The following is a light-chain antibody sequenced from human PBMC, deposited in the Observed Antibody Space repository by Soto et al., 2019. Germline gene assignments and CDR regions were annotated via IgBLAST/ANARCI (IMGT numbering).Light chain of an antibody. V-gene: IGLV2-14*03. CDR3: CSYTSSSTHV. CDR1: SSDVGGYNF. CDR2: DVN. J-gene: IGLJ1*01. Sequence: QSALTLPASVSGSPGQSITISCTGTSSDVGGYNFVSWYQQHPGKVPKLMIFDVNRRPSGVSDRFSGSKSGNTASLTISGLQAEDEGDYYCCSYTSSSTHVFGSGTKLTVL.